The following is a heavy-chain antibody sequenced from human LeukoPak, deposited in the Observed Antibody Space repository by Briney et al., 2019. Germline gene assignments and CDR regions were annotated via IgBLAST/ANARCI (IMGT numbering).Heavy chain of an antibody. CDR1: GFTFSSYA. V-gene: IGHV3-23*01. D-gene: IGHD3-22*01. CDR3: AKDPNYYDSSGYYHDAFDI. Sequence: GGSLRLSCAASGFTFSSYAMSWVRQAPGKGLEWVLAISGSGGSTYYADSVKGRFTISRDNSKNTLYLQMNSLRAEDTAVYYCAKDPNYYDSSGYYHDAFDIWGQGTMVTVSS. CDR2: ISGSGGST. J-gene: IGHJ3*02.